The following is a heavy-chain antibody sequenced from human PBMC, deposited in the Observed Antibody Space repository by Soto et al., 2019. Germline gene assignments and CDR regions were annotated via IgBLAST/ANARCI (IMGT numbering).Heavy chain of an antibody. V-gene: IGHV3-21*04. CDR1: GFTFSSYS. CDR2: ISSSSSYI. D-gene: IGHD1-26*01. Sequence: GGSLRLSCAASGFTFSSYSMNWVRQAPGKGLEWVSSISSSSSYIYYADSVKGRFTISRDNAKNSLYLQMNSLRAEDTAVYYCARRQQLGSYADAFDIWGQGTMVTVSS. CDR3: ARRQQLGSYADAFDI. J-gene: IGHJ3*02.